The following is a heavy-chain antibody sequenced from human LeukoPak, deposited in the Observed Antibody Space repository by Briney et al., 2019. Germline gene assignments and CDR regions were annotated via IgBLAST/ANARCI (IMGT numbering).Heavy chain of an antibody. D-gene: IGHD3-22*01. Sequence: GRSLRLSCATSGFTFNSYAIHWVRQAPGKGLEWVANIKQDGSEKYYVDSVKGRFTISRDNAKNSLYLQMNSLRAEDTAVYYCASLSSGAAFDVWGQGTVVSVSS. V-gene: IGHV3-7*01. CDR3: ASLSSGAAFDV. CDR1: GFTFNSYA. CDR2: IKQDGSEK. J-gene: IGHJ3*01.